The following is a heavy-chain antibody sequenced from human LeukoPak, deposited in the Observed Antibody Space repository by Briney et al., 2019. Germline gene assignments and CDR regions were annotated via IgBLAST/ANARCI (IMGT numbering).Heavy chain of an antibody. CDR1: GGSFSGYY. J-gene: IGHJ3*02. Sequence: PSETLSLTCAVYGGSFSGYYWSWIRQPPGKGLEWIGEINHSGSTNYNPSLKSRVTISVHTSKNQFSLKLSSVTAADTAVYYCADSVATSAFDIWGQGTMVTVSS. D-gene: IGHD4-23*01. CDR2: INHSGST. V-gene: IGHV4-34*01. CDR3: ADSVATSAFDI.